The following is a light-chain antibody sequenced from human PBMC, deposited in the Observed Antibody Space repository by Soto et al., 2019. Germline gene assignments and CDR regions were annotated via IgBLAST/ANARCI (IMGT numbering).Light chain of an antibody. V-gene: IGKV3-20*01. CDR2: GAS. J-gene: IGKJ1*01. CDR1: QSVTSSY. CDR3: QQYGSSPT. Sequence: EIVLPQSTGTLSLAPGERAPLSCRASQSVTSSYLAWYQQKPSQAPRLLIYGASYRATGIPDRFSGSGSGTDFTLTISRLEPEDFAVYYCQQYGSSPTFGQGTKVDIK.